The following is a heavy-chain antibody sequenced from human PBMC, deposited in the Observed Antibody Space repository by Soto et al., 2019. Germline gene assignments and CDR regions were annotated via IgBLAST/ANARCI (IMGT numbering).Heavy chain of an antibody. J-gene: IGHJ6*02. CDR1: GGTFGNSA. D-gene: IGHD6-25*01. CDR2: ITPIFPTP. Sequence: QVQLVQSGAEVKKPGSSVTVSCKASGGTFGNSAISWVRQAPGQGLEWMGGITPIFPTPDYAQKFQGRVTITAAEATSTAYMELTSLRSENTAVYYCARDKDRLQVGGNYDSAKDDWGQGTTVTVSS. CDR3: ARDKDRLQVGGNYDSAKDD. V-gene: IGHV1-69*12.